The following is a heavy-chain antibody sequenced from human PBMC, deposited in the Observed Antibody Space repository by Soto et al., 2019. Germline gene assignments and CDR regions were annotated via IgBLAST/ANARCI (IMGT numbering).Heavy chain of an antibody. CDR1: GGSINNYY. J-gene: IGHJ4*02. CDR3: ASLGPTIGY. CDR2: FHPVAES. Sequence: PSETLSLTCTVSGGSINNYYWNWIRQPAGRGLEWLGRFHPVAESHYNASLRSRISMSSDASKNQVSLNLNSVTAADTALYYCASLGPTIGYWGPGIRVTVSS. D-gene: IGHD1-26*01. V-gene: IGHV4-4*07.